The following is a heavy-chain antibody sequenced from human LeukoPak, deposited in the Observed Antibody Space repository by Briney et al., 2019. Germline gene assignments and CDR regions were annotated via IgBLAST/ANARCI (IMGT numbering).Heavy chain of an antibody. D-gene: IGHD6-13*01. Sequence: GRSLRLSCAASGFTFSSYGMHWVRQAPGKGLEWVAVISYDGSNKYHADSVKGRFTISRDNSKNTLYLQMNSLRAEDTAVYYCAKLYSSSSPFDYWGQGTLVTVSS. CDR3: AKLYSSSSPFDY. V-gene: IGHV3-30*18. J-gene: IGHJ4*02. CDR1: GFTFSSYG. CDR2: ISYDGSNK.